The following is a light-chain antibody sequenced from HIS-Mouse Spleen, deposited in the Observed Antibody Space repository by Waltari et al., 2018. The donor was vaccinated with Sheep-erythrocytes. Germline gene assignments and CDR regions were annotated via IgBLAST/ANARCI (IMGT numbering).Light chain of an antibody. CDR2: EGS. CDR3: CSYAGSSTPWV. CDR1: SSDVGSYNL. J-gene: IGLJ3*02. Sequence: QSALTQPASVSGSPGQSITISCTGTSSDVGSYNLVSWYQQHPGKAPKLMIYEGSKPPSGVSNRSSGSKSGNTASLTISGLQAEDEADYYCCSYAGSSTPWVFGGGTKLTVL. V-gene: IGLV2-23*01.